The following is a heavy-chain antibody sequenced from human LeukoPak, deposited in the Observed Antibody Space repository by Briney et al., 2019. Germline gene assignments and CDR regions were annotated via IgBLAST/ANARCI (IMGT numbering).Heavy chain of an antibody. V-gene: IGHV4-34*01. D-gene: IGHD6-19*01. Sequence: SETLSLTCAVYGGSFSGYYWSWIRQPPGKGLEWIGEINHSGSTNYNPSPKSRVTISVDTSKNQFSLKLSSVTAADTAVYYCARRSSNIAVASRKFDPWGQGTLVTVSS. CDR2: INHSGST. CDR1: GGSFSGYY. J-gene: IGHJ5*02. CDR3: ARRSSNIAVASRKFDP.